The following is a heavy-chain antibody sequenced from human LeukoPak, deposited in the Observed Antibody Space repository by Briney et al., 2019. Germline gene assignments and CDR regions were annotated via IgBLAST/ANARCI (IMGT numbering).Heavy chain of an antibody. J-gene: IGHJ6*03. CDR3: ARHQYCSGGSCYLPGDGYYYMDA. Sequence: SETLSLTCSVSGGCIRSSSDYSGWIRQPPGKGLEWIGGIYYSGSTYYNPSLKSRVTISVDTSKNQFSLKLSSVTAADTAVYYCARHQYCSGGSCYLPGDGYYYMDAWGKGTTVTVSS. CDR2: IYYSGST. CDR1: GGCIRSSSDY. V-gene: IGHV4-39*01. D-gene: IGHD2-15*01.